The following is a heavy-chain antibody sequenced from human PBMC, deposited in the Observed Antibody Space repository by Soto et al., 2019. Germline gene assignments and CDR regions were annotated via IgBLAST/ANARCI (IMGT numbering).Heavy chain of an antibody. J-gene: IGHJ6*02. CDR1: GYTFTSYG. CDR2: ISAYNGNT. V-gene: IGHV1-18*01. D-gene: IGHD3-22*01. Sequence: ASVKVSCTASGYTFTSYGISWVRQAPGQGLEWMGWISAYNGNTNYAQKFQGRVTITADESTSTAYMELSSLRSEDTAVYYCARGAERGTMIVVVPPSYYYYGMDVWGQGTTVNAP. CDR3: ARGAERGTMIVVVPPSYYYYGMDV.